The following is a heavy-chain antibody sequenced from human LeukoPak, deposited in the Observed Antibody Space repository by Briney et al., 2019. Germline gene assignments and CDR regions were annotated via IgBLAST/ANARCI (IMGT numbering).Heavy chain of an antibody. Sequence: PGGSLRPSCAASGFTFSDYYMSWIRQAPGKGLEWVSYISSSGSTIYYADFVKGRFTISRDNAKNSLYLQMNSLRAEDTAVYYCARVVVAATLEFDPWGQGTLVTVSS. D-gene: IGHD2-15*01. CDR1: GFTFSDYY. J-gene: IGHJ5*02. CDR2: ISSSGSTI. CDR3: ARVVVAATLEFDP. V-gene: IGHV3-11*01.